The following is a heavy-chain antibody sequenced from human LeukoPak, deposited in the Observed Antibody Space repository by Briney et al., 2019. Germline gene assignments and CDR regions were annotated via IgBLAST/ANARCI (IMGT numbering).Heavy chain of an antibody. CDR3: ARDTTSYYYDSSGYWPN. Sequence: PSGTLSLTCTVSGGSISSYYWSWIRQPAGKGLEWIGRIYTSGSTNYNPSPKSRVTMSVDTSKNQFSLKLSSVTAADTAVYYCARDTTSYYYDSSGYWPNWGQGTLVTVSS. J-gene: IGHJ4*02. D-gene: IGHD3-22*01. V-gene: IGHV4-4*07. CDR1: GGSISSYY. CDR2: IYTSGST.